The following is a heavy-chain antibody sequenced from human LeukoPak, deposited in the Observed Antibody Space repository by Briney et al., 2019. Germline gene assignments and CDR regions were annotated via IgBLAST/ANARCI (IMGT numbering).Heavy chain of an antibody. CDR1: GFTFSSYA. J-gene: IGHJ4*02. CDR3: ARPYDTRGYFPDY. V-gene: IGHV3-21*01. D-gene: IGHD3-22*01. Sequence: PGGSLRLSCAASGFTFSSYAMNWVRQAPGKGLEWVSSISRGSDHIFYADSMKDRFTISRDNAKNSLYLQMNSLGAEDTAVYYCARPYDTRGYFPDYWGQGTLVTVSS. CDR2: ISRGSDHI.